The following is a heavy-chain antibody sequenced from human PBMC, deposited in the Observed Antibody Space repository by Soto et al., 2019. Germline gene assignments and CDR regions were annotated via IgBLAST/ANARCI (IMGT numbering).Heavy chain of an antibody. CDR3: ARVGGDAFGDSGGFDY. D-gene: IGHD4-17*01. CDR2: IYYSGRT. CDR1: GGSIRDYF. V-gene: IGHV4-59*01. J-gene: IGHJ4*02. Sequence: QVQLQESGPGLVKPSETLSLNCTVSGGSIRDYFWTWVRQPPGKGLEWIGYIYYSGRTNYNPSLKSRLTTSVDTSKNHFSLQLRSVTAADTAVYYCARVGGDAFGDSGGFDYWGQGTPVTVSS.